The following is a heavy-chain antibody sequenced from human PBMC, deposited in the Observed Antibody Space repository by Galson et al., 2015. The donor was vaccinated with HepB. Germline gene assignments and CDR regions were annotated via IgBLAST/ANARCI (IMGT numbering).Heavy chain of an antibody. D-gene: IGHD6-13*01. V-gene: IGHV3-30*04. Sequence: SLRLSCAASGFTFSSCAMHWVRQAPGKGLEWVAFISYDVSDKYYADSVKGRFTISRDNSKNTLYLQMNSLRAEDTAVYYCARDRGNERFTIAAAWDYWGQGTLVTVSS. J-gene: IGHJ4*02. CDR2: ISYDVSDK. CDR3: ARDRGNERFTIAAAWDY. CDR1: GFTFSSCA.